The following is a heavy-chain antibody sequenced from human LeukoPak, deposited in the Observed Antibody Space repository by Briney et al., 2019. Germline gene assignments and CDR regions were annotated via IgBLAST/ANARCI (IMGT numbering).Heavy chain of an antibody. Sequence: GESLKISCKGSGYSFTSNWIGWVRQMPGKGLEWMGIIYPSDSDTRYSPSFQGQVTISADKSINTAYLQWSSLKASDTAMYYCARHKRSLPYDFWGQGTLVTVSS. CDR1: GYSFTSNW. CDR3: ARHKRSLPYDF. V-gene: IGHV5-51*01. J-gene: IGHJ4*02. D-gene: IGHD3-3*01. CDR2: IYPSDSDT.